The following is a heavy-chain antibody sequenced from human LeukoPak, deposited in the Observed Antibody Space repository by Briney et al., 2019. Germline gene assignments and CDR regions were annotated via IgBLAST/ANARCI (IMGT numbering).Heavy chain of an antibody. Sequence: GGSLRLSCAASGFTFSSYAMHWVRQAPGKGLEWVAVISYDGSNKYYADSVKGRFTISRDNSKNTLYLQMNSLRAEDTALYYCAGGLGGSYRYDYWGQGTLVTVSS. V-gene: IGHV3-30*14. CDR2: ISYDGSNK. CDR3: AGGLGGSYRYDY. J-gene: IGHJ4*02. D-gene: IGHD3-16*02. CDR1: GFTFSSYA.